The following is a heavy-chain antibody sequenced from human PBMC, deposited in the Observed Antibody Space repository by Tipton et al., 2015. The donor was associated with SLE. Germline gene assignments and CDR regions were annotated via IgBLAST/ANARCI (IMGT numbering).Heavy chain of an antibody. Sequence: SLRLSCAASGFTFSSYGMHWVRQTPGKGLEWVAVIWYDGSNKYYADSVKGRFTIPRDNSKNTLYLQMSSLRAEDTAVYYCAREEGDVDAFDIWGQGTMVTVSS. CDR1: GFTFSSYG. CDR2: IWYDGSNK. J-gene: IGHJ3*02. CDR3: AREEGDVDAFDI. V-gene: IGHV3-33*01.